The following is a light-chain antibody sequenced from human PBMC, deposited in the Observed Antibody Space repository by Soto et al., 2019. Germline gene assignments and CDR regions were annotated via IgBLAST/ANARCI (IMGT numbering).Light chain of an antibody. Sequence: EIVLTHSPATLSSFPGDRVTLSCRASQYINTRLAWYQHRPGQAPRLLIYQTSIRAAGIPARFSASGSGTDFTLTISDVQPEDFALYYCHQRQSWPRTFGQGTKVDLK. CDR2: QTS. J-gene: IGKJ1*01. V-gene: IGKV3-11*01. CDR3: HQRQSWPRT. CDR1: QYINTR.